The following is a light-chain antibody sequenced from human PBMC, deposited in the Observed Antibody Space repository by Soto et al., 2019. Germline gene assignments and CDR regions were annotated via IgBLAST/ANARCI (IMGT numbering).Light chain of an antibody. CDR3: SSYTSSSTLGV. V-gene: IGLV2-14*03. J-gene: IGLJ1*01. CDR1: SSDIGDYSS. Sequence: QSALTQPASVSGSPGQSITISCTGSSSDIGDYSSVSWYQQHPGKAPKLMIYDVSDRPSGVSNRFSGSKSGNTASLTISGLQSEDEADYYCSSYTSSSTLGVFGAGTKVTVL. CDR2: DVS.